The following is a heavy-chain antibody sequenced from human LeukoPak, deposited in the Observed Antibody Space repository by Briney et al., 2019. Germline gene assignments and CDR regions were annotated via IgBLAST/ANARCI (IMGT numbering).Heavy chain of an antibody. D-gene: IGHD2-15*01. Sequence: PGGSLRLSCVASGFTFSSYGMHWVRQAPGRGLEWVAVIWYDGSNKYYADSVKGRFTISRDNSKNTLYLQMNSLRAEDTAVYYCARVSIDCSGGSCYHRPDYWGQGTLVTVSS. V-gene: IGHV3-33*08. J-gene: IGHJ4*02. CDR2: IWYDGSNK. CDR1: GFTFSSYG. CDR3: ARVSIDCSGGSCYHRPDY.